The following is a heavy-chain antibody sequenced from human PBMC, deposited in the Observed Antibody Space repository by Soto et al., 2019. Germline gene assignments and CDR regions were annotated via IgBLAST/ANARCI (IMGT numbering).Heavy chain of an antibody. CDR1: GFTANSNY. V-gene: IGHV3-53*02. J-gene: IGHJ6*02. CDR3: AKVDGFVLAE. D-gene: IGHD3-3*01. Sequence: EVQVLATGGGLIQPGGSLSLSCAASGFTANSNYMSWVRQAPGGGLQWVSITITGGTTDYADSVTGRITVSRNNSKNTLDIQMISLRAEDAYVEYCAKVDGFVLAEWGQGTTVSVS. CDR2: TITGGTT.